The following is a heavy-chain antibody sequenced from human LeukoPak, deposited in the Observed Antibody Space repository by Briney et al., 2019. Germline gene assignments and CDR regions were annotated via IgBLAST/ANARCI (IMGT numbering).Heavy chain of an antibody. CDR3: AKDLNYYDSSADAFDI. CDR2: ISWNSGSI. V-gene: IGHV3-9*01. J-gene: IGHJ3*02. CDR1: GFTFDDYA. D-gene: IGHD3-22*01. Sequence: PGRSLRLSCAASGFTFDDYAMHWVRQAPGKGLEWVSGISWNSGSIGYADSVKGRFTISRDNAKNSLYLQVNSLRAEDTALYYCAKDLNYYDSSADAFDIWGQGTMVTVSS.